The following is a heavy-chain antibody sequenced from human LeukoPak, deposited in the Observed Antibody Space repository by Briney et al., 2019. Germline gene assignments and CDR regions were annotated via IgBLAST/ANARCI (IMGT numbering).Heavy chain of an antibody. D-gene: IGHD3-10*01. CDR1: GFTFSSHA. CDR3: TRVPSGSGSYLWWIDP. CDR2: INDGGTFV. V-gene: IGHV3-21*01. Sequence: GGSLRLSCAASGFTFSSHAMTWIRQAPGQGLEWVSSINDGGTFVNYADSVKGRFTISRDNAKNSLYLLMDSLRAEDTAVYYCTRVPSGSGSYLWWIDPWGQGTLVTVSS. J-gene: IGHJ5*02.